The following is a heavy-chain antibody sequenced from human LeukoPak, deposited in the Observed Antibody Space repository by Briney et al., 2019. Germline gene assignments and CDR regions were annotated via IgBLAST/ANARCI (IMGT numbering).Heavy chain of an antibody. V-gene: IGHV3-30-3*01. J-gene: IGHJ4*02. D-gene: IGHD4-17*01. CDR1: GFTFGSYA. CDR2: ISYDGSNK. CDR3: ARGHGDLDY. Sequence: PGGSLRLSCAASGFTFGSYAMHWVRQAPGKGLEWVAVISYDGSNKYYADSVKGRFTISRDNSKNTLYLQMNSLRAEDTAVYYCARGHGDLDYWGQGTLVTVSS.